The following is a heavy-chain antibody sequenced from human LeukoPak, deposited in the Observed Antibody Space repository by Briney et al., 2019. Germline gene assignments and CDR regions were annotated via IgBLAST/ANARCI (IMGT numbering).Heavy chain of an antibody. CDR2: IFFDGTT. CDR3: VRSGVVLQTGFDF. J-gene: IGHJ4*02. Sequence: SETLSLTCAVSGGPMMTGPYYWGWIRQPPGKGLEWLGSIFFDGTTYYSPSLKSRVSVSADTSRNLFSLSLPSASAADPAVFYWVRSGVVLQTGFDFWGQGALVTVSS. D-gene: IGHD3-16*01. CDR1: GGPMMTGPYY. V-gene: IGHV4-39*07.